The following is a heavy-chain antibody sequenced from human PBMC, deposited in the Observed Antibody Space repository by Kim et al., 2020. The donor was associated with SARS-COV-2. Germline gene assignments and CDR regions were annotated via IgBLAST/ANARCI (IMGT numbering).Heavy chain of an antibody. CDR2: ISGRSDYI. CDR1: GFIFSSYT. J-gene: IGHJ4*02. Sequence: GGSLRLSCAASGFIFSSYTVNWVRQAPGKGLEWVSSISGRSDYIFYADSVKGRFTVSRDNAQSSQYLQMNSLRAEDTAVYYCARGREEWGSTPWSYWGQGTLVTVPS. CDR3: ARGREEWGSTPWSY. V-gene: IGHV3-21*06. D-gene: IGHD3-3*01.